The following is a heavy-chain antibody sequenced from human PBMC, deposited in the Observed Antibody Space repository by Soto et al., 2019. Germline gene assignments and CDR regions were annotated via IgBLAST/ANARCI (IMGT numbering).Heavy chain of an antibody. J-gene: IGHJ3*02. CDR1: GCTFTTKY. CDR3: ARGGSRVLQAGAFDI. CDR2: INPGAGSV. Sequence: AAVKVSCKASGCTFTTKYMHWVLQAPGQGLEWMGMINPGAGSVSYAQRFQGRLTVTRDTSTSTVFMELSSLRSEDTAVFYCARGGSRVLQAGAFDIWGQGTMVTVSS. V-gene: IGHV1-46*01. D-gene: IGHD6-6*01.